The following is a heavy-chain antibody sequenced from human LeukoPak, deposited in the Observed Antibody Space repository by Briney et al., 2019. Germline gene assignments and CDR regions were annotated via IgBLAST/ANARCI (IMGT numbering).Heavy chain of an antibody. D-gene: IGHD3-10*01. Sequence: GASVKVSCKASGYTFTSYGISWVRQAPGQGLEWMGWISAYNGNTNYAQKLQGRVTMTTDTSTSTAYMELRSLRSDDTAVYYCARSIPVDYGSGSYYTDWGQGTLVTVSS. J-gene: IGHJ4*02. CDR3: ARSIPVDYGSGSYYTD. CDR2: ISAYNGNT. V-gene: IGHV1-18*01. CDR1: GYTFTSYG.